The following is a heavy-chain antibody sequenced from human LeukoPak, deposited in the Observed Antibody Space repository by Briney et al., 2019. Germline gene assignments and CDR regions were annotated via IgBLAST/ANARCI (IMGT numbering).Heavy chain of an antibody. CDR2: IYYSGST. J-gene: IGHJ4*02. V-gene: IGHV4-59*01. CDR1: GGSISSYY. Sequence: SETLSLTCTVSGGSISSYYWSWIRQPPGKGLEWIGYIYYSGSTNYNPSLKSRVTISVDTSKNQFSLKLSSVTAADTAVYYCARTAGWYVDYWGQGTLVIVSS. D-gene: IGHD6-19*01. CDR3: ARTAGWYVDY.